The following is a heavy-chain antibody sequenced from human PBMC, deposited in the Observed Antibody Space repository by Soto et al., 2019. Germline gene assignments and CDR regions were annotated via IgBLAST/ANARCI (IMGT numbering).Heavy chain of an antibody. CDR1: GFTFSSYG. CDR3: AREPPLRGAVAGQDAFDI. V-gene: IGHV3-33*01. Sequence: QVPLVESGGGVVQPGRSLRLSCAASGFTFSSYGMHWVRQAPGKGLEWVAVIWYDGSNKYYADSVKGRFTISRDNSKNTLYLQMNSLRAEDTAVYYCAREPPLRGAVAGQDAFDIWGQGTMVTFSS. CDR2: IWYDGSNK. J-gene: IGHJ3*02. D-gene: IGHD6-19*01.